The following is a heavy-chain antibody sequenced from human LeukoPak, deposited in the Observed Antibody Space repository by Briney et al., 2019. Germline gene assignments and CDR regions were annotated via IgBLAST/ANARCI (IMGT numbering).Heavy chain of an antibody. CDR1: GYSISSGYY. V-gene: IGHV4-38-2*01. J-gene: IGHJ4*02. CDR2: IYHSGST. D-gene: IGHD3-3*01. CDR3: ARLVEEFFGPYYFDY. Sequence: SETLSLTCAVSGYSISSGYYWGWIRQPPGKGLEWIGTIYHSGSTYYYPSLKSRVTISVDTSKKQFSLKLSSVTAADTAVYYCARLVEEFFGPYYFDYWGRGTLVTVSS.